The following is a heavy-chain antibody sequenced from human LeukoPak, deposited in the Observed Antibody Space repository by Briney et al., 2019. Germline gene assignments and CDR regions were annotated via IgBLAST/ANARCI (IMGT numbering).Heavy chain of an antibody. CDR3: AGVLRGAFDI. CDR1: GFTFSDYY. Sequence: GGSLRLSCAASGFTFSDYYMSWIREAPGKGLEWISLIYSGGRTDYADSVKGRFTISRDNSKNMVYLQMNSLRGDDTAVYYCAGVLRGAFDIWGQGKMVAVSS. J-gene: IGHJ3*02. V-gene: IGHV3-53*01. CDR2: IYSGGRT.